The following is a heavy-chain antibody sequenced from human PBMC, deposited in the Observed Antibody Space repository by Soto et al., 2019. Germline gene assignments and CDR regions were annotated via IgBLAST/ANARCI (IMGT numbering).Heavy chain of an antibody. J-gene: IGHJ4*02. CDR3: ARSTGLTLDY. CDR1: GDSISSGGYY. CDR2: VYYSGSTS. Sequence: QVQLQESGPGLVKPSQTLSLTCTVSGDSISSGGYYWSWIRQHPGKGLEWIGYVYYSGSTSYYNPSLKSRTSISVDMSKNHFSLNLSSVTAADTALYYCARSTGLTLDYWGQGTLVTVST. D-gene: IGHD2-15*01. V-gene: IGHV4-31*03.